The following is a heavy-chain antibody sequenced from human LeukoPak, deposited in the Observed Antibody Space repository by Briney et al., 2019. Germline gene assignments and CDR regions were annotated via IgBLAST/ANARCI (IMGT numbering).Heavy chain of an antibody. V-gene: IGHV3-33*08. J-gene: IGHJ4*02. Sequence: PGGSLRLSCAASGFTVSSNYMSWVRQAPGKGLEWVAVLWSDGSNKYFADSVKGRFIISRDNPKNTLYLQMNSLRAEDTAVYYCATHCSSSSCYDSWGQGTLVTVSS. CDR3: ATHCSSSSCYDS. D-gene: IGHD2-2*01. CDR2: LWSDGSNK. CDR1: GFTVSSNY.